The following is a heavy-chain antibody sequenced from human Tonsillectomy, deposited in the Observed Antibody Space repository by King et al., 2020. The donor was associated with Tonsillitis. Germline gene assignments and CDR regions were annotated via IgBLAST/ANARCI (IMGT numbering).Heavy chain of an antibody. CDR2: IAPSDSYT. CDR3: ARAFRGRGDYYMDF. Sequence: VQLVESGAEVKKPGESLRISCKGSGYSFTSYWITWVRQMPVKGLEWMGRIAPSDSYTTSSPSFQGHVTISIDKSISTAYLQWSSLKASDTAMYYCARAFRGRGDYYMDFWGKGTTVTVSS. V-gene: IGHV5-10-1*03. J-gene: IGHJ6*03. CDR1: GYSFTSYW. D-gene: IGHD3-10*01.